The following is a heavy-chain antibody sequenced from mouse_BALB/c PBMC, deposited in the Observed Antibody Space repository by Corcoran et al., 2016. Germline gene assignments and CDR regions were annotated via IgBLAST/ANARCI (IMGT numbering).Heavy chain of an antibody. V-gene: IGHV14-3*02. Sequence: EVQLQQSGAELVKPGASVKLSCTASGFNIKDTYMHWVKQRPEQGLEWIGRIDPASGNTKYDPKFQGKATITADTSSNTAYLQLSSLTSEDTAVYYCARWDWYFDVWGAGITVTVSS. CDR3: ARWDWYFDV. J-gene: IGHJ1*01. CDR1: GFNIKDTY. CDR2: IDPASGNT.